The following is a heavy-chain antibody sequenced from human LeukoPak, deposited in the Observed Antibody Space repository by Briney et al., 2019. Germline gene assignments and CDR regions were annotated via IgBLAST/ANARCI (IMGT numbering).Heavy chain of an antibody. Sequence: GGSLRLSCAASGFTFDDYGMSWVRQAPGKGLEWVSGINWNGGSTGYADSVKGRFTISRDNAKNSLYLQMNNLRAEDMALYYCASAYYYGSGSYRNAFDIWGQGTMVTVSS. CDR1: GFTFDDYG. CDR2: INWNGGST. CDR3: ASAYYYGSGSYRNAFDI. V-gene: IGHV3-20*04. J-gene: IGHJ3*02. D-gene: IGHD3-10*01.